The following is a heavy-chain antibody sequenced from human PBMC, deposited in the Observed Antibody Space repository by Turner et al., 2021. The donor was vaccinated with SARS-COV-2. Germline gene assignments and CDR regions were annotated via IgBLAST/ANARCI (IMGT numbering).Heavy chain of an antibody. CDR1: GGSFSGYY. CDR2: VHNYGNT. D-gene: IGHD3-3*01. V-gene: IGHV4-34*01. CDR3: ARGDDPRKSGVV. J-gene: IGHJ4*02. Sequence: QVQLQQWGAGPLRPSETLSPICAVIGGSFSGYYWTWIRQPPGKGLGWIGEVHNYGNTYYIPSLKSRVAMSVDTSKNQFSLKLNAVTAADTAFYYCARGDDPRKSGVVWGQGTLVTVSS.